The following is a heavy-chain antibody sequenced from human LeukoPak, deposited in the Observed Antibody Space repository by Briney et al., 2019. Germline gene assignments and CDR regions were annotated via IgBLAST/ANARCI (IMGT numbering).Heavy chain of an antibody. J-gene: IGHJ3*02. Sequence: GGSLRLSCAASGFTFSSYWMSWVRQAPGKGLEWVASIRQDGSEKYYVDPVKGRFTISRDNAKNSLYLQMTSLRSEDTAVYYCSLGYCSGGSCSSPHAFDIWGQGTMVTVSS. CDR1: GFTFSSYW. D-gene: IGHD2-15*01. CDR2: IRQDGSEK. V-gene: IGHV3-7*03. CDR3: SLGYCSGGSCSSPHAFDI.